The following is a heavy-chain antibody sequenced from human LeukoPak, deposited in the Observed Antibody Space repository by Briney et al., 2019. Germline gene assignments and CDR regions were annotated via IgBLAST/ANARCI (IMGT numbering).Heavy chain of an antibody. CDR2: INPSGGST. Sequence: ASVKVSCKASGYTFTSHYMQWVRLAPGQGLEWMGIINPSGGSTSYAQKFQGRVTLTTDTSTRTAYMELRSLRSDDTAVYYCARDRFRDSGSFDIWGQGTMVTVSS. J-gene: IGHJ3*02. D-gene: IGHD3-10*01. V-gene: IGHV1-46*01. CDR1: GYTFTSHY. CDR3: ARDRFRDSGSFDI.